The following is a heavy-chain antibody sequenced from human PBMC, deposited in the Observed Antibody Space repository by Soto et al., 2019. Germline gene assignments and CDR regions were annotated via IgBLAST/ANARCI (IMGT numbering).Heavy chain of an antibody. J-gene: IGHJ6*02. CDR1: GGTFSSYA. D-gene: IGHD6-6*01. CDR3: ARVRREYSSSSDLRHYYYCMDV. V-gene: IGHV1-69*12. Sequence: QVQLVQSGAEVKKPGSSVKVSCKASGGTFSSYAISWVRQAPGQGLEWMGGIIPIFGTANYAQKFQGRVTITADESTSTDYMELSSLRSEDTAVYYCARVRREYSSSSDLRHYYYCMDVWGQGTTVTVSS. CDR2: IIPIFGTA.